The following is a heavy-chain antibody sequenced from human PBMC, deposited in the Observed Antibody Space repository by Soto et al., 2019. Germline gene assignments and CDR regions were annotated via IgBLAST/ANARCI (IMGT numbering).Heavy chain of an antibody. V-gene: IGHV1-2*02. CDR2: INPYSGGA. CDR3: ARLMHYSHSGGSSHSGFDM. CDR1: GYTFTDYF. J-gene: IGHJ3*02. Sequence: VASVKVSCKASGYTFTDYFIHWVRQAPGQGLAWIGWINPYSGGADLSQKFQGRVTMTRDTSISTAYMEVSSLRSDDTAVFYCARLMHYSHSGGSSHSGFDMWGQGTLVTVSS. D-gene: IGHD2-21*01.